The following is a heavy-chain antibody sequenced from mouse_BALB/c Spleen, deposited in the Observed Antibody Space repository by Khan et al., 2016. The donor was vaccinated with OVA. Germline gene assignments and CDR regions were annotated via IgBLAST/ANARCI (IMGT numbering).Heavy chain of an antibody. D-gene: IGHD2-14*01. CDR3: AREAYRYDEYYFDY. J-gene: IGHJ2*01. CDR1: GFTFSSYA. V-gene: IGHV5-6-5*01. Sequence: EVKLVESGGGSVKPGGSLKLSCAVSGFTFSSYAMSWVRQTPEKRLEWVASISSGGSNYYPDSVKGRFTISRDNARNILYLQMSSLRSEDMAMYXCAREAYRYDEYYFDYWGQGTTLTVSS. CDR2: ISSGGSN.